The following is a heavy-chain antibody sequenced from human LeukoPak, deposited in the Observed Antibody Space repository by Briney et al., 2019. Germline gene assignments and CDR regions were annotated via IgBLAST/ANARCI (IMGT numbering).Heavy chain of an antibody. D-gene: IGHD5-24*01. CDR1: GDSITSSSYY. J-gene: IGHJ4*02. V-gene: IGHV4-39*01. CDR3: TRVATILGVLK. Sequence: PSETLSLTCTVSGDSITSSSYYWGWVRQPPGKGLEWIGNVFYRGSTYYNPSLKSRITISVDTSKNQFSLKLSSMTATDTAIYYCTRVATILGVLKWGQGTLVTVSS. CDR2: VFYRGST.